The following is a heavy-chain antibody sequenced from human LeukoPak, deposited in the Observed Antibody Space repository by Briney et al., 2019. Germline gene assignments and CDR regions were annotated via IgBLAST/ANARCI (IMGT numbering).Heavy chain of an antibody. J-gene: IGHJ3*02. D-gene: IGHD1-14*01. CDR2: ISYDGNN. CDR1: GYTFTHYG. Sequence: PGGSLRLSCVISGYTFTHYGFHWVRQAPGKALEWVAYISYDGNNKYEDSVKGRFTISRDNSKSTLHLQMNGLRAEDTAVYYCAKDPLYISRWTNAFDIWGQGTTVIVS. V-gene: IGHV3-30*18. CDR3: AKDPLYISRWTNAFDI.